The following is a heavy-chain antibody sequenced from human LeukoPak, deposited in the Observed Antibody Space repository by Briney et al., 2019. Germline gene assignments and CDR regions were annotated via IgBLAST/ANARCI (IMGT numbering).Heavy chain of an antibody. CDR2: ISAYNGNT. CDR3: ARGLRYSSSWYYFDY. V-gene: IGHV1-18*04. D-gene: IGHD6-13*01. J-gene: IGHJ4*02. CDR1: GYTFTSYD. Sequence: ASVKLSCKASGYTFTSYDISWVRQPPGQGLEWMGWISAYNGNTNYAQKLQGRVTMTTDTSTSTAYMELRSLRSDDTAVYYCARGLRYSSSWYYFDYWGQGTLVTVSS.